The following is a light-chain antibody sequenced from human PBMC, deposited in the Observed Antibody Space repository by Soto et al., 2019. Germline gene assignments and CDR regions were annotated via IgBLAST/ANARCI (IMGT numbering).Light chain of an antibody. Sequence: QSVLTQPRSVSGSPGQSVTISCTGTSSDVGGCNYVSWYQQHPGKAPKLMIYDVSKRPSGVPDRFSGSKSGNTASLTISGLQAEEEADYYCCSYAGSYTFYVFGTGTKVTVL. CDR2: DVS. J-gene: IGLJ1*01. V-gene: IGLV2-11*01. CDR1: SSDVGGCNY. CDR3: CSYAGSYTFYV.